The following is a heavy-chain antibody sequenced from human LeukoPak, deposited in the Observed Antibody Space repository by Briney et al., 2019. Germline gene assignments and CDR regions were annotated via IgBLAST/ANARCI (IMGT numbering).Heavy chain of an antibody. Sequence: SETLSLTCTVSGGSISSYYWSWIRQPPGKGLEWIGYIYYSGSTNYNPSLKSRVTISVDTSKNQFSLKLSSVTAADTAVHYCARVSVGGYYYYYMDVWGKGTTVTISS. CDR2: IYYSGST. CDR1: GGSISSYY. D-gene: IGHD1-14*01. J-gene: IGHJ6*03. CDR3: ARVSVGGYYYYYMDV. V-gene: IGHV4-59*01.